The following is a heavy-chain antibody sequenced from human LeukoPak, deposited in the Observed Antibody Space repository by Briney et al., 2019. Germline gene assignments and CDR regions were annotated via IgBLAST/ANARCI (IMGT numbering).Heavy chain of an antibody. D-gene: IGHD3-22*01. CDR3: ARDIPNYDSSGYPDY. J-gene: IGHJ4*02. V-gene: IGHV3-48*01. Sequence: PGGSLRLSCAASGFTFSSYSMNWVRQAPGKGLEWVSYISSSSSTIYYADSVKGRFTISRDNAKNPLYLQMNSLRAEDTAVYYCARDIPNYDSSGYPDYWGQGTLVTVSS. CDR2: ISSSSSTI. CDR1: GFTFSSYS.